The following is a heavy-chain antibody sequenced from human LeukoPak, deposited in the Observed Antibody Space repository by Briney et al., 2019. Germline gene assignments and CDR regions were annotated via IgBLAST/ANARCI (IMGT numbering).Heavy chain of an antibody. V-gene: IGHV4-34*01. CDR2: INHSGST. CDR1: GGSLNGYY. CDR3: VYSSSWYAARVEH. J-gene: IGHJ5*02. Sequence: SETLSLTCAVYGGSLNGYYWSWIRQSPGKGLEGMGEINHSGSTNYNPPLKSRVTISVDTSKNQFSLKLSSVTAADTAVYYCVYSSSWYAARVEHWGQGTLVTVSS. D-gene: IGHD6-13*01.